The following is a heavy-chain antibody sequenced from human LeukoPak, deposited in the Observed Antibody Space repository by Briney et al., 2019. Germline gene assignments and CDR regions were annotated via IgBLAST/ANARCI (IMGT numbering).Heavy chain of an antibody. CDR1: GGSISSSSYY. D-gene: IGHD6-19*01. CDR3: ARRSSGGGLFDY. CDR2: IYYSGNT. J-gene: IGHJ4*02. Sequence: SETLSLTCTVSGGSISSSSYYWGWIRQPPGKGLEWIGSIYYSGNTYYNASLKSRVTISVDTSKNHFSLKLSSVTSADTAVYYCARRSSGGGLFDYWGQGTLVTVSS. V-gene: IGHV4-39*02.